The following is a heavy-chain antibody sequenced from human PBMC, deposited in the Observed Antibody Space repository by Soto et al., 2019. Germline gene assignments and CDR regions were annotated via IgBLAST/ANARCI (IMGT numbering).Heavy chain of an antibody. V-gene: IGHV4-38-2*01. CDR2: IYHGGTT. D-gene: IGHD2-8*02. CDR1: GYSLSSGSY. CDR3: SGVHIKGVGWSNFAY. J-gene: IGHJ4*01. Sequence: SETLPLPYAVSGYSLSSGSYCGWIRQPPGKGPEWIASIYHGGTTFYNPSLKSRVTLSVDTSKNHYSLKLRSVTAADTAVYYCSGVHIKGVGWSNFAYWG.